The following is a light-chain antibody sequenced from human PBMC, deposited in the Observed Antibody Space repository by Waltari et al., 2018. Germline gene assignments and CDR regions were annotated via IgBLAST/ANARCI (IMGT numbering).Light chain of an antibody. CDR2: GAS. CDR3: QQYNNWLSVT. J-gene: IGKJ5*01. CDR1: QTITNN. V-gene: IGKV3-15*01. Sequence: EIVVTQSPATLSVSQGERATLSCRTSQTITNNLAWYQQKPGQTPRLLIYGASTRAIGIPARFSGSGSGTEFTLTISSLQSEDFAVYYCQQYNNWLSVTFGQGTRLEI.